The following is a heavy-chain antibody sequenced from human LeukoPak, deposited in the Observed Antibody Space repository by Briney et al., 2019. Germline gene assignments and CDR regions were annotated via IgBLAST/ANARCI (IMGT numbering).Heavy chain of an antibody. CDR2: INPNSAGT. Sequence: GASVKVSCKASGYTFTDYYIHWVRQAPGQGLEWMGWINPNSAGTNYAQKFEGRVTMTRDTSISTAYMELSRLRSDDTAVYYCARGPYSSGSSADYWGQGTLVTVSS. V-gene: IGHV1-2*02. CDR3: ARGPYSSGSSADY. J-gene: IGHJ4*02. D-gene: IGHD6-19*01. CDR1: GYTFTDYY.